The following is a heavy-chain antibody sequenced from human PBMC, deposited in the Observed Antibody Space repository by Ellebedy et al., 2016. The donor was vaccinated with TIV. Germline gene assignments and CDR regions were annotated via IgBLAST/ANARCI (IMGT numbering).Heavy chain of an antibody. CDR2: IYYSGGT. J-gene: IGHJ3*02. CDR1: GGSITSGDYY. Sequence: SETLSLTXTVSGGSITSGDYYWSWIRQHPGKGLEWIGYIYYSGGTYYNPSLKSRVTISVDTSKNQFSLKLSSVTAADTAVYYCARKSTAPDAFDIWGQGTMVTVSS. V-gene: IGHV4-31*03. CDR3: ARKSTAPDAFDI. D-gene: IGHD4-11*01.